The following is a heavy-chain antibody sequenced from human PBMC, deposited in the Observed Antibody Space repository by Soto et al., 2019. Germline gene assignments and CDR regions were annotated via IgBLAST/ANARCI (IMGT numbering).Heavy chain of an antibody. J-gene: IGHJ4*02. CDR1: GFTFSDYY. CDR3: ARRLTPSVTAMGY. CDR2: ISSSGSII. Sequence: QVQLVVSGGGLVKPGGSLRISCAASGFTFSDYYISWIRQAPGKGLEWVSYISSSGSIIYYADSVKGRFTISRDNSKNTVLLQMSSLGPEDTAVYYCARRLTPSVTAMGYWGQGTLVTVSS. D-gene: IGHD2-21*02. V-gene: IGHV3-11*04.